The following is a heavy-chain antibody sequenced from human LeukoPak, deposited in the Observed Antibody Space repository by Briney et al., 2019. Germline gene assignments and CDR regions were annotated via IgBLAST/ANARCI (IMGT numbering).Heavy chain of an antibody. V-gene: IGHV4-4*07. CDR3: ARDVTGTTYYYYYMDV. J-gene: IGHJ6*03. Sequence: SETLSLTCTVSGGSISSYYWSWIRQPAGKGLEWIVRIYTSGSTNYNPSLKSRVTMSVDTSKNQFSLKLSSVTAADTAVYYCARDVTGTTYYYYYMDVWGKGTTVTVSS. CDR1: GGSISSYY. D-gene: IGHD1/OR15-1a*01. CDR2: IYTSGST.